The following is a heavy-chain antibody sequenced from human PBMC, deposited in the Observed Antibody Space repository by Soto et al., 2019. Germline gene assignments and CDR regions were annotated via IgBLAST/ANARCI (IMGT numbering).Heavy chain of an antibody. CDR3: ASSPEVPPTYYWYFDL. J-gene: IGHJ2*01. CDR2: IYSGGST. Sequence: EVQLVETGGGLIQPGGSLRLSCAASGFTVSSNYMSWVRQAPGKGLEWVSVIYSGGSTYYADSVKGRFTISRDNSKNTLYPQMNSLRAEDTAVYYCASSPEVPPTYYWYFDLWGRGTLVTVSS. CDR1: GFTVSSNY. V-gene: IGHV3-53*02. D-gene: IGHD2-2*01.